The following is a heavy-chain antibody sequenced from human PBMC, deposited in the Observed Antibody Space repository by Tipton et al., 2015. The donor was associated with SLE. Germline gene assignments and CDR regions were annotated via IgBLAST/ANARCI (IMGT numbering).Heavy chain of an antibody. J-gene: IGHJ4*02. CDR1: GGSISSSNYY. CDR2: IYHNGDT. V-gene: IGHV4-39*02. CDR3: ARDDLGDY. Sequence: TLSLTCTVSGGSISSSNYYWGWVRQPPGKGLEWIGNIYHNGDTYYNPSLKSRLTISVDTSKNQFSLKLSSVTAADTAVYYCARDDLGDYWGQGTLVTVSS.